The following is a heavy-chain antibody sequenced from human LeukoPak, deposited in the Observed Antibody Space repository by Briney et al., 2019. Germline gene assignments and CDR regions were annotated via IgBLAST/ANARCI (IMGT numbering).Heavy chain of an antibody. CDR2: MSTSGST. CDR3: ASSRSGCGSTSCYYRAAYD. V-gene: IGHV4-4*07. D-gene: IGHD2-2*01. J-gene: IGHJ4*02. CDR1: GASISSYY. Sequence: PSETLSFTCSVSGASISSYYWSWIRQPGRKGLEWIGRMSTSGSTNYNPSLKSRVAMSADTSKNQVSLKLSSVTAADTAVYYCASSRSGCGSTSCYYRAAYDWGQGTLVTVSS.